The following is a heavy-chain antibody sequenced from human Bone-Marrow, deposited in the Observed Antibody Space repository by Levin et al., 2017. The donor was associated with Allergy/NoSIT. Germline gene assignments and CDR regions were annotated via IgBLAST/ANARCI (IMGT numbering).Heavy chain of an antibody. V-gene: IGHV3-23*01. Sequence: GGSLRLSCSMSGYTFSSHSMAWVRQAPGRGLEWVSIITGTGSGTHYADSVQGRFTISRDNSQSTLYLQMNSLKIEATAVYYCAKGSLSRNEVTGTGFFRDWGQGTPVTVSS. CDR2: ITGTGSGT. CDR1: GYTFSSHS. CDR3: AKGSLSRNEVTGTGFFRD. D-gene: IGHD2-21*02. J-gene: IGHJ1*01.